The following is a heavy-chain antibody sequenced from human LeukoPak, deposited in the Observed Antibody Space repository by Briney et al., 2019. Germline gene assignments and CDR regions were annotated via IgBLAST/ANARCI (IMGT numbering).Heavy chain of an antibody. CDR1: GGSITSYY. CDR3: AREPRY. CDR2: FSSGGPS. Sequence: SETLSLTCTVSGGSITSYYWSWIRQPPGKGLEWIGYFSSGGPSNSNPSLKSRVTMSVDTSKNQFSLKLSSVTAADTAVYYCAREPRYWGQGTLVTVSS. V-gene: IGHV4-59*12. J-gene: IGHJ4*02.